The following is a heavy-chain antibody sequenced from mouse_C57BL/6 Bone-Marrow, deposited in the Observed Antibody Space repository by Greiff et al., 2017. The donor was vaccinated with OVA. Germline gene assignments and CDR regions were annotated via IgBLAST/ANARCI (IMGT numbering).Heavy chain of an antibody. Sequence: EVKLMESGAELVRPGASVKLSCTASGFNIKDYYMHWVKQRPEQGLEWIGRIDPEDGDTEYAPKFQGKATMTADTSSNTAYLQLSSLTSEDTAVYYCTTWIYYGSSPSYWYFDVWGTGTTVTVSS. V-gene: IGHV14-1*01. CDR2: IDPEDGDT. CDR3: TTWIYYGSSPSYWYFDV. CDR1: GFNIKDYY. D-gene: IGHD1-1*01. J-gene: IGHJ1*03.